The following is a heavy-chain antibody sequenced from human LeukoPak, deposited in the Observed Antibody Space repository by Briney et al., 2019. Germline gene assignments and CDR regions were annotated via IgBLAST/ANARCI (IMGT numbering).Heavy chain of an antibody. Sequence: GGSLRLSCAASGFTFSSYSMNWVRQAPGKGLEWVSVIYSGGSTYYADSVKGRFTISRDNSKNTLYLQMNSLRAEDTAVYYCARSGIYGDYVDWFDPWGQGTLVTVSS. CDR2: IYSGGST. CDR1: GFTFSSYS. V-gene: IGHV3-53*01. J-gene: IGHJ5*02. D-gene: IGHD4-17*01. CDR3: ARSGIYGDYVDWFDP.